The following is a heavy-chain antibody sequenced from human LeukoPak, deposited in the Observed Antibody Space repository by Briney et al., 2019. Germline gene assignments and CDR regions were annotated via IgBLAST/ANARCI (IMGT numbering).Heavy chain of an antibody. CDR3: ARDPGAYGDYVFRYFYYYGMDV. D-gene: IGHD4-17*01. CDR2: ISSSSSYI. Sequence: GGSLRLSCAASGFTFSSYSMNWVRQAPGKGLEWVSSISSSSSYIYYADSVKGRFTISRDNAKNSLYLQMNSLRAEDTAVYYCARDPGAYGDYVFRYFYYYGMDVWGQGTTATVSS. V-gene: IGHV3-21*01. J-gene: IGHJ6*02. CDR1: GFTFSSYS.